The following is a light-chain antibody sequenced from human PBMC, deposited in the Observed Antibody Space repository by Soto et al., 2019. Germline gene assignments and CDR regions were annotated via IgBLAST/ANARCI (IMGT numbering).Light chain of an antibody. CDR2: GVN. V-gene: IGLV2-14*03. J-gene: IGLJ3*02. CDR1: SSDVGGYNY. Sequence: QSALTQPASVSGSPGQSITISCTGTSSDVGGYNYVSWYQQHPGKAPKLMIYGVNNRPSGVPARFSGAKSGNTASLTISGLQAEDEGDYYCNSYTRRSTGVFGGGTKLTVL. CDR3: NSYTRRSTGV.